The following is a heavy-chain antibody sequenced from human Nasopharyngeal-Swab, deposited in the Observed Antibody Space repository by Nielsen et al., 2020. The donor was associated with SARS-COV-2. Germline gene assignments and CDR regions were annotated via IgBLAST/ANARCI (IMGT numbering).Heavy chain of an antibody. D-gene: IGHD6-19*01. CDR3: AKDITGYSSGWFYYYYYMDV. J-gene: IGHJ6*03. V-gene: IGHV3-30*18. Sequence: GGSLRLSCAASGFTFSSYSMHWVRQAPGKGLEWVAVISYDGSNKYYADSVEGRFTISRDNSKNTLYLQMNSLRAEDTAVYYCAKDITGYSSGWFYYYYYMDVWGKGTTVTVSS. CDR1: GFTFSSYS. CDR2: ISYDGSNK.